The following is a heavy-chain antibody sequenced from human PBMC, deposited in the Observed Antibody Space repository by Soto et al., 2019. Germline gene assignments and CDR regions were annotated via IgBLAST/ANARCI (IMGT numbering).Heavy chain of an antibody. CDR3: ARGPPFNSSGWYTPDFDY. CDR2: INHSGST. V-gene: IGHV4-34*01. J-gene: IGHJ4*02. CDR1: GGSFSGYY. Sequence: QVQLQQWGAGLLKPSETLSLTCAVYGGSFSGYYWSWIRQPPGKGLEWIGEINHSGSTNYNPSLKSRFTISVDTSKNQFSLKLSSVTAADTAVYYWARGPPFNSSGWYTPDFDYWGQGTLVTVSS. D-gene: IGHD6-19*01.